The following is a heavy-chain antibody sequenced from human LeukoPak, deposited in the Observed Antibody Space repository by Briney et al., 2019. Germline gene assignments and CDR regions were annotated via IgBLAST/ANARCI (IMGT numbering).Heavy chain of an antibody. J-gene: IGHJ4*02. Sequence: PGGSLRLSCAASGFTFSSYSMNWVRQAPGKGLEWVSSISSSSSYIYYADSVKGRFTISRDNAKNPLYLQMNSLRAEDTAVYYCARDFVAGPRGGYWGQGTLVTVSS. CDR2: ISSSSSYI. V-gene: IGHV3-21*01. CDR1: GFTFSSYS. D-gene: IGHD6-19*01. CDR3: ARDFVAGPRGGY.